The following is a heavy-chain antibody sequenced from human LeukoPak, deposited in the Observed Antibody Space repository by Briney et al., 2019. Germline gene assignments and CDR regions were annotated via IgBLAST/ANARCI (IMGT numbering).Heavy chain of an antibody. V-gene: IGHV3-21*01. J-gene: IGHJ4*02. D-gene: IGHD1-26*01. CDR3: ARVGGGAQLDC. Sequence: PGGSLRLSCAASGFTFSDYTMNWVRQAPGKGLEWVSSISSSSPYIYYADSVKGRFTISRDNAKNSLSLQLNSPRVEDTAVYYCARVGGGAQLDCWGQGTLVTVSS. CDR1: GFTFSDYT. CDR2: ISSSSPYI.